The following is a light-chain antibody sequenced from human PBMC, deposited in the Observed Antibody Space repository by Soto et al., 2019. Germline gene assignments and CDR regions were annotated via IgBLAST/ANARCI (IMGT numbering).Light chain of an antibody. CDR1: SSNIGSNT. CDR2: SNN. J-gene: IGLJ3*02. V-gene: IGLV1-44*01. Sequence: QSVLTQPPSASGTPGQRVTISCSGSSSNIGSNTVNWYQQLPGTAPKLLIYSNNQRPSGVPDRFSGSKSDTSASLAISGLQSEDEADYYCAAWDDSLSGHWVLGGGTKLTVL. CDR3: AAWDDSLSGHWV.